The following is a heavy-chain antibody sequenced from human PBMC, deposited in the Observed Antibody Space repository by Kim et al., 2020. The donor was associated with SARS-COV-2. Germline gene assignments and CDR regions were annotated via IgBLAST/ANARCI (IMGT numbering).Heavy chain of an antibody. D-gene: IGHD3-9*01. CDR3: ARGAYDILTGHNWFDP. J-gene: IGHJ5*02. Sequence: PSLQGRVTISVDTSKNQFSLKLSSVTAADTAVYYCARGAYDILTGHNWFDPWGQGTLVTVSS. V-gene: IGHV4-30-2*05.